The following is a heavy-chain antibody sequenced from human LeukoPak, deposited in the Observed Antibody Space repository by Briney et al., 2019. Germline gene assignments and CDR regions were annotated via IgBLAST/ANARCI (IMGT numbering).Heavy chain of an antibody. CDR2: IIPIFGTA. CDR3: ARVGDSSGYYYSFDFQH. Sequence: GASVKVSCKAPGGTFSSYAISWVRQAPGQGLEWMGRIIPIFGTANYAQKFQGRVTITTDESTSTAYMELSSLRSEDTAVYYCARVGDSSGYYYSFDFQHWGQGTLVIVSS. D-gene: IGHD3-22*01. V-gene: IGHV1-69*05. J-gene: IGHJ1*01. CDR1: GGTFSSYA.